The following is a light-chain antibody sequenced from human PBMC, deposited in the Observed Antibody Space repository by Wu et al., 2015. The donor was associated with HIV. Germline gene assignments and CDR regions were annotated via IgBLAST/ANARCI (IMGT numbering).Light chain of an antibody. CDR1: QDIGSW. CDR2: AAS. J-gene: IGKJ5*01. CDR3: QQANSFPIT. V-gene: IGKV1-12*01. Sequence: QMTQSPSSVSASVGDRVTITCRASQDIGSWLAWYQQKPGKAPKLLIYAASGLQSGVPSRFSGSGSGTGFTLTISSLQPEDFTSYYCQQANSFPITFGQGTRLEIK.